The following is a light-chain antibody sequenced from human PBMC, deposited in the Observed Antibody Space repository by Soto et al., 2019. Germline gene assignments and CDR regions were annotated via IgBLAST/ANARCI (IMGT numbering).Light chain of an antibody. CDR3: QQYGSSPPYT. Sequence: EIVLTQSPGTLSLSPGERSTLSCRTSKSDSSTYLAWYQQKPGQAPRLLLYGASSRATGIPDRFSGSGSGTDFTLTISRREPEDFAVYYCQQYGSSPPYTFGQGTKLEIK. J-gene: IGKJ2*01. V-gene: IGKV3-20*01. CDR1: KSDSSTY. CDR2: GAS.